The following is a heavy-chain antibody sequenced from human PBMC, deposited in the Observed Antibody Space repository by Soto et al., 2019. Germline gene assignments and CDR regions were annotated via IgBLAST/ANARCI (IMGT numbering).Heavy chain of an antibody. J-gene: IGHJ4*02. V-gene: IGHV1-69*06. Sequence: QVVLLQSGAEVQEPGSSVRVSCKVSGSTFNNFAFSWVRQAPGHGPEGTGGIVVMSNTGDYSPGFRDRVTITADTSTNTLYKELGSLTFEDTAVYYCARAINRCEVHYYFDYWGQGTQVTVSS. CDR3: ARAINRCEVHYYFDY. CDR1: GSTFNNFA. D-gene: IGHD5-12*01. CDR2: IVVMSNTG.